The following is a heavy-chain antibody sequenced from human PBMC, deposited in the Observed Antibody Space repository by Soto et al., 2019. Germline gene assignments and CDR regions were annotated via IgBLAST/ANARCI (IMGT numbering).Heavy chain of an antibody. CDR3: ARGGVFFFAAPTNPFDY. Sequence: ASVKVSCKASGYTFTSYDINWVRQATGQGLEWMGWMNPNSGNTGYAQKFQGRVTMTRNTSISTAYMELSSLRSEDTAVYYCARGGVFFFAAPTNPFDYWGQGTLVTVSA. V-gene: IGHV1-8*01. D-gene: IGHD3-10*01. CDR1: GYTFTSYD. CDR2: MNPNSGNT. J-gene: IGHJ4*02.